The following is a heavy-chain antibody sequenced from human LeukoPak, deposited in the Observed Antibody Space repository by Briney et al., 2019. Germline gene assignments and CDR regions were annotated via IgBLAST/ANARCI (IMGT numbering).Heavy chain of an antibody. CDR3: ATDRVSVAAALIEY. CDR1: GFTFSTYS. Sequence: GGSLRLSCAASGFTFSTYSMNWVRQAPGKGLEWVSYISSTGSIVYYADSVKGRFTISRDNAKNSLYLQMNSLKDEDSAVYYCATDRVSVAAALIEYWGQGTLVTVS. V-gene: IGHV3-48*02. J-gene: IGHJ4*02. CDR2: ISSTGSIV. D-gene: IGHD6-13*01.